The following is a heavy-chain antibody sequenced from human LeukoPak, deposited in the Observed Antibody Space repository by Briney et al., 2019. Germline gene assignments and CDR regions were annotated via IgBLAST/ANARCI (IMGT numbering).Heavy chain of an antibody. CDR1: GGSISSGDYY. J-gene: IGHJ4*02. CDR3: ARHYDHPTAYFDY. CDR2: IYSGGMT. Sequence: PSETLSLTCTVTGGSISSGDYYWSWLRQPPGKGLEWIASIYSGGMTFYSPSLKSRLTISADTSRNHFSLRLSSVTAADTALYFCARHYDHPTAYFDYWSQGSLVTVSS. V-gene: IGHV4-39*01. D-gene: IGHD3-3*01.